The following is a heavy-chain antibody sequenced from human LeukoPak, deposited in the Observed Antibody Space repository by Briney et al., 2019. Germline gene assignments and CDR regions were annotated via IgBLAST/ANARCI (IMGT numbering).Heavy chain of an antibody. V-gene: IGHV5-51*01. D-gene: IGHD6-13*01. J-gene: IGHJ5*02. CDR1: GYSFTSYW. Sequence: GESLEISCKGSGYSFTSYWIGWVRQMPGKGLEWMGIIYPGDSDTRYSPSFQGQVTISADKSISTAYLQWSSLKASDTAMYYCARHGLIAAAGMGSNWFDPWGQGTLVTVSS. CDR2: IYPGDSDT. CDR3: ARHGLIAAAGMGSNWFDP.